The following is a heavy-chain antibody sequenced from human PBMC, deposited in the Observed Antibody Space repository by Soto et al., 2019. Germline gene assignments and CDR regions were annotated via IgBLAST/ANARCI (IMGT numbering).Heavy chain of an antibody. CDR3: PRDRVVVVRAAIAGYYLGMDA. CDR1: GFTFSSYA. V-gene: IGHV3-30-3*01. Sequence: VGSLRLSCAASGFTFSSYAMHWVRQAPGKGLEWVAVISYDGSNKYYADSVKGRFTISRDNSKNTLYLQMNSLRAEDTAVYYCPRDRVVVVRAAIAGYYLGMDAWGKARTVTVPS. CDR2: ISYDGSNK. J-gene: IGHJ6*04. D-gene: IGHD2-2*02.